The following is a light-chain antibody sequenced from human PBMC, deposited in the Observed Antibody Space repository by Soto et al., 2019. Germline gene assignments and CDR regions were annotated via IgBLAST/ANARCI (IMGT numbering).Light chain of an antibody. V-gene: IGKV1-5*01. J-gene: IGKJ4*01. CDR3: QQYDSYSPA. Sequence: DIQMTQSPSTLSASVGDRVTITCRASQSISSWLAWYQQKPGKAPKFMIYDASSLASGVPSRFSDSGSGKEFTLTLSSLQPDDFANYYCQQYDSYSPAFGGGNKVEI. CDR1: QSISSW. CDR2: DAS.